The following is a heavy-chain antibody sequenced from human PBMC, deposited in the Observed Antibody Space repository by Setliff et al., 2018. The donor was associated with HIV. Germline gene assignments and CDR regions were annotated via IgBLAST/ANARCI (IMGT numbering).Heavy chain of an antibody. CDR1: GGSFSGYY. J-gene: IGHJ6*02. Sequence: SETLSLTCAVYGGSFSGYYWSWIRQPPGKGLEWIGSINYIGNTYYNPSLKSRVTISVDTSKNQFSLNLRSVTAADTAVYYCARPIILSMIDGMDVWGQGTKVTVSS. V-gene: IGHV4-34*01. CDR3: ARPIILSMIDGMDV. CDR2: INYIGNT. D-gene: IGHD2-21*01.